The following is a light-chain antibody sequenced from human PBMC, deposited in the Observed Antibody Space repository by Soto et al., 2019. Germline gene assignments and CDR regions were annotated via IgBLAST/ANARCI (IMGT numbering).Light chain of an antibody. CDR2: EVS. CDR1: SSDVGGYNY. Sequence: QSALTQPPSASGSPGQSVTISCTGTSSDVGGYNYVSWYQQHPGKARKLMIYEVSKRPSGVPDRFSGSKSGNTASLTVSGLQAEDEADYYCCSYAGSNTPYVFGTGTKLTVL. J-gene: IGLJ1*01. V-gene: IGLV2-8*01. CDR3: CSYAGSNTPYV.